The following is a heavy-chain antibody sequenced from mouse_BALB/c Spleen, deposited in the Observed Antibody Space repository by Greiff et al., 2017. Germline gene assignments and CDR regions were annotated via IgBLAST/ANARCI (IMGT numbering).Heavy chain of an antibody. CDR1: GFTFSNNT. CDR3: ARLTGRFAY. D-gene: IGHD4-1*01. Sequence: DVMLVESGGGLVQPGGSLKLSCAASGFTFSNNTMSWVRQTPEKRLEWVAYISNGGGSTYYPDTVKGRFTISRDNAKNTLYLQMSSLKSEDTAMYYCARLTGRFAYWGQGTLVTVSA. CDR2: ISNGGGST. J-gene: IGHJ3*01. V-gene: IGHV5-12-2*01.